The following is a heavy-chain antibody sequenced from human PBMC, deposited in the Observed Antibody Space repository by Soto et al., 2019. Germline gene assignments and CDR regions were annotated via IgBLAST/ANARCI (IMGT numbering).Heavy chain of an antibody. Sequence: ASVKVSCKASGYTFTNYAMHWVRQAPGQRLEWMGWINAGNGNTKYSQQFQGRVTITRDTSASTAYMELSSLRSDDTAVYYCARSDGRYWGQGTLVTVSS. CDR3: ARSDGRY. CDR2: INAGNGNT. V-gene: IGHV1-3*01. J-gene: IGHJ4*02. CDR1: GYTFTNYA.